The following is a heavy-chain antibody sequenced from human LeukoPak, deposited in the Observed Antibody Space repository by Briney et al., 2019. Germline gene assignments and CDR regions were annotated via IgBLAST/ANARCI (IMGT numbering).Heavy chain of an antibody. Sequence: ASETLSLTCAVYGGSFSGYYWSWIRQPPGKGLEWIGEINHSGSTNYNPSLKSRVTISVDTSKNQSSLKLSSVTAADTAVYYCARGYYFDYWGQGTLVTVSS. CDR1: GGSFSGYY. J-gene: IGHJ4*02. CDR2: INHSGST. CDR3: ARGYYFDY. V-gene: IGHV4-34*01.